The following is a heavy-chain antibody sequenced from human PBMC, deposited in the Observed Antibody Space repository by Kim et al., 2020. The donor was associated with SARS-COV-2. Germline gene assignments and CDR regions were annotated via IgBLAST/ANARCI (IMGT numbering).Heavy chain of an antibody. J-gene: IGHJ4*02. V-gene: IGHV3-13*01. CDR2: IGTAGAA. D-gene: IGHD3-10*01. CDR3: CGKNYGSGSYCGY. CDR1: GFPFGSYD. Sequence: GGSLRLSCAASGFPFGSYDMPWVRQATGKGLEWVSAIGTAGAASYPCYSVGRFTITTEDATNTFLLLEMNMLAVDATADYCCGKNYGSGSYCGYCGQG.